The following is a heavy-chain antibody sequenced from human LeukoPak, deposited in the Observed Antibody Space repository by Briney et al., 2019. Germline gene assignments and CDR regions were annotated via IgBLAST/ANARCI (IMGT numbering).Heavy chain of an antibody. V-gene: IGHV4-4*07. CDR1: GGSISSYY. Sequence: PSETLSLTCTVSGGSISSYYWSWIRQPAGKGLEWLGRIYTSGSTNYNPSPKSRVTMSVDTSKNQFSLKLSSVTAADTAVYYCARENSDILTGYYSDDAFDIWGQGTMVTVSS. J-gene: IGHJ3*02. D-gene: IGHD3-9*01. CDR3: ARENSDILTGYYSDDAFDI. CDR2: IYTSGST.